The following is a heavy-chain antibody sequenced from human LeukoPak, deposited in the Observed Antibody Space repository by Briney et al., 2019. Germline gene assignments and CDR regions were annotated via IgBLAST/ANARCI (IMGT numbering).Heavy chain of an antibody. D-gene: IGHD6-19*01. CDR2: IYSGGST. CDR1: GFTVSGNY. J-gene: IGHJ6*02. Sequence: GGSLRLSCAASGFTVSGNYMGWVRQAPGKGLEWVSVIYSGGSTYYADSVKGRFTISRDNSKNTLYLQMNSLRAEDTAVYYCASGSVAVAGTSYYYGMDVWGQGTTVTVSS. V-gene: IGHV3-66*01. CDR3: ASGSVAVAGTSYYYGMDV.